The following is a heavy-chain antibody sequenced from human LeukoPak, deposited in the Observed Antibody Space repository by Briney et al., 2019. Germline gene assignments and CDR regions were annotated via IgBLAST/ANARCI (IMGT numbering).Heavy chain of an antibody. CDR3: AREISSGWSTGQFDY. V-gene: IGHV4-4*07. D-gene: IGHD6-19*01. CDR1: GGSISSYY. CDR2: IYTSGST. Sequence: PSETLSLTCTVSGGSISSYYWSWIRQPAGKGLEWIGRIYTSGSTNYNPSLKSRVTMSVDTSKNQFSLKLSSVTAADTAVYYCAREISSGWSTGQFDYWGQGTLVTVSS. J-gene: IGHJ4*02.